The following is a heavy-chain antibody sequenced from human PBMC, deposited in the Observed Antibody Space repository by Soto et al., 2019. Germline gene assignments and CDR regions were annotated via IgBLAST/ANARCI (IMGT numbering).Heavy chain of an antibody. V-gene: IGHV3-30-3*01. CDR1: GFTFSSYA. J-gene: IGHJ5*02. CDR3: ARDMSVSNLFDP. CDR2: ISYDGSNK. D-gene: IGHD3-16*01. Sequence: QVQLVESGGGVVQPGRSLRLSCAASGFTFSSYAMHWVRQAPGKGLEWVAVISYDGSNKYYADSVKGRFTISRDNSKNTLYLQMNSLRAEGTPAYYSARDMSVSNLFDPWGQGTLVTVSS.